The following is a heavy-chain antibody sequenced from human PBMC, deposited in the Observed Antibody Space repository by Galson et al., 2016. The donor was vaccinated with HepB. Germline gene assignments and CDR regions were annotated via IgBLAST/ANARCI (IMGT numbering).Heavy chain of an antibody. Sequence: SVKVSCKASGYTSTDYSIHWVRQAPGQGLEWMGIINPSGGSSFYAQKFQGRVTITTETSTTTVYMELSSLRSEDTAVYFCARIPTTRILGPTTEFWGQRTLVTVSP. CDR3: ARIPTTRILGPTTEF. J-gene: IGHJ4*02. CDR2: INPSGGSS. CDR1: GYTSTDYS. V-gene: IGHV1-46*01. D-gene: IGHD1-26*01.